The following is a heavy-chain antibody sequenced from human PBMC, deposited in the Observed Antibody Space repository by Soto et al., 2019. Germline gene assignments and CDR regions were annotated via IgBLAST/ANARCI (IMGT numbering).Heavy chain of an antibody. D-gene: IGHD3-10*01. CDR1: GGSISSYY. CDR2: IYYSGST. CDR3: ARDPGKNNWFDP. J-gene: IGHJ5*02. V-gene: IGHV4-59*01. Sequence: SETLSLTCTVSGGSISSYYWSWIRQPPGKGLEWIGYIYYSGSTNYNPSLKSRVTISVDTSKNQFSLKLSSVTAADTAVYYCARDPGKNNWFDPWGQGTLVTVPQ.